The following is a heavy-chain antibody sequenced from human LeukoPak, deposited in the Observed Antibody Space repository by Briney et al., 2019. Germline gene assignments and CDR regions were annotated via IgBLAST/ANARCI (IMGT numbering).Heavy chain of an antibody. Sequence: PGRSLGLSCVASGFTFDDYAMHWVRQVPGKGLEWVAGISWSSGSMGYADSVRGRFSISRDNAKNSLVLQMNSLRAEEMAFYYCAKDRGGYYGSESSFDHWGQGILVTVSS. J-gene: IGHJ4*02. CDR1: GFTFDDYA. CDR3: AKDRGGYYGSESSFDH. V-gene: IGHV3-9*03. CDR2: ISWSSGSM. D-gene: IGHD3-10*01.